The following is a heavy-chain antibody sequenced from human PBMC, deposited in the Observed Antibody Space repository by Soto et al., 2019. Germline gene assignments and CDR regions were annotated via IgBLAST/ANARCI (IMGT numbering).Heavy chain of an antibody. CDR2: VNPIVSMS. V-gene: IGHV1-69*02. J-gene: IGHJ4*02. Sequence: QVQLVQSGAEVKRPGSSVKVSCKASGDTFSFYSINWVRQAPGLGLEWMGRVNPIVSMSNYAQKFQGRVTITAGKHTTTAYMELSSLRSEDTAIYYCASSYGSGYRAFDSWGQGALVTVSS. CDR1: GDTFSFYS. D-gene: IGHD3-10*01. CDR3: ASSYGSGYRAFDS.